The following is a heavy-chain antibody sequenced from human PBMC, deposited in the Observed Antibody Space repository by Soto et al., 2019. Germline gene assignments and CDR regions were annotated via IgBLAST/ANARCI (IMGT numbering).Heavy chain of an antibody. V-gene: IGHV1-69*13. Sequence: SVKVSCKASGDTFSTYTITWMRQAPGQGLEWMGGIIPRSATSKYAQKFQGRVTITADESTSTVYMELRTLRPEDTAAYYCARINYYGSGRYYYYYGMDVWGQGTTVTVSS. CDR2: IIPRSATS. D-gene: IGHD3-10*01. CDR3: ARINYYGSGRYYYYYGMDV. J-gene: IGHJ6*02. CDR1: GDTFSTYT.